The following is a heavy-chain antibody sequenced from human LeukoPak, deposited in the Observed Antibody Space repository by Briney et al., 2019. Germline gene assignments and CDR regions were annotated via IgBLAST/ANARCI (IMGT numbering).Heavy chain of an antibody. J-gene: IGHJ4*02. CDR1: GGSISSSSYY. Sequence: SETLSLTCTVSGGSISSSSYYWGWIRQPPGKGLEWIGSIYYSGSTYYNPSLKSRVTISVDTSKNQFSLKLSSVTAADTAVYYCARHPSYSGSYSGGVYYFDYWGQGTLVTVSS. V-gene: IGHV4-39*01. D-gene: IGHD1-26*01. CDR3: ARHPSYSGSYSGGVYYFDY. CDR2: IYYSGST.